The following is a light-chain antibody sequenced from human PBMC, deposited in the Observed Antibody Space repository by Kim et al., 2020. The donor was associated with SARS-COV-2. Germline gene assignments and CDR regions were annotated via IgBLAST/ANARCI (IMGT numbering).Light chain of an antibody. CDR1: QSISTY. J-gene: IGKJ2*01. CDR2: AAS. CDR3: QQSYSPPYT. Sequence: SASIGDKVTVTCRASQSISTYLNWFQQKPGKPPKLLIYAASTFQRGVPRRFTGGGSGTDFTLTINSLQPEDFAIYFCQQSYSPPYTFGQGTKLEI. V-gene: IGKV1-39*01.